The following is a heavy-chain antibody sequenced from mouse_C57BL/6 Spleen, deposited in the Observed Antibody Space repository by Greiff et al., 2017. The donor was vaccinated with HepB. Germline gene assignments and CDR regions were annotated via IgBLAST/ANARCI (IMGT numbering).Heavy chain of an antibody. CDR3: TRSPPGSSYDYAMDY. V-gene: IGHV1-15*01. CDR2: IDPETGGT. D-gene: IGHD1-1*01. CDR1: GYTFTDYE. J-gene: IGHJ4*01. Sequence: VKLLESGAELVRPGASVTLSCKASGYTFTDYEMHWVKQTPVHGLEWIGAIDPETGGTAYNQKFKGKAILTADKSSSTAYMELRSLTSEDSAVYYCTRSPPGSSYDYAMDYWGQGTSVTVSS.